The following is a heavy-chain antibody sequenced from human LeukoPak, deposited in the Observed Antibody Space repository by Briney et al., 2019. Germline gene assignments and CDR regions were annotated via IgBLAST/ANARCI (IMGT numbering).Heavy chain of an antibody. Sequence: GGSLRLSCAASGFTFSSYSMNWVRQAPGRGLEWVSSISSSSSYIYYADSVKGRFTISRDNAKNSLYLQMNSLRAEDTAVYYCARDPGDYDFSYGMDVWGQGTTVTVSS. V-gene: IGHV3-21*01. CDR3: ARDPGDYDFSYGMDV. J-gene: IGHJ6*02. D-gene: IGHD3-3*01. CDR2: ISSSSSYI. CDR1: GFTFSSYS.